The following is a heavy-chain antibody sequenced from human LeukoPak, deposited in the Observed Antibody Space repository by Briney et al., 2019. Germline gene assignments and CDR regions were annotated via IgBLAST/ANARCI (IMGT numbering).Heavy chain of an antibody. D-gene: IGHD3-10*01. CDR3: ARDGLWFGELLYTKPLDY. CDR2: INHSGST. J-gene: IGHJ4*02. V-gene: IGHV4-34*01. Sequence: SETLSLTCAVYGGSFSGYYWSWIRQPPGKGLEWIGEINHSGSTNYNPSLKSRVTISVDTSKTQFSLKLSSVTAADTAVYYCARDGLWFGELLYTKPLDYWGQGTLVTVSS. CDR1: GGSFSGYY.